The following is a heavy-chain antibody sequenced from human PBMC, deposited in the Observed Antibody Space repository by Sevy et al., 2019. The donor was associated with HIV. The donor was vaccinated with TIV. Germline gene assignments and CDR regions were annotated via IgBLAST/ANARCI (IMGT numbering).Heavy chain of an antibody. CDR1: GLIFSSYS. CDR3: ARDLPGLRDYSGYDRGYFDY. J-gene: IGHJ4*02. CDR2: ISSSSSYI. V-gene: IGHV3-21*01. Sequence: GGPLRLSCAASGLIFSSYSMNWIRQAPGKGLEWVSPISSSSSYIYYADSMKGRFTISRDNAKNSLYLQMNSLRAEDTAVYFCARDLPGLRDYSGYDRGYFDYWGQRILVTVSS. D-gene: IGHD5-12*01.